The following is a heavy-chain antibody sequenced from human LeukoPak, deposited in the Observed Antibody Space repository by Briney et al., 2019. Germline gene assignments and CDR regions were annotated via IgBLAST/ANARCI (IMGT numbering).Heavy chain of an antibody. CDR3: AKDSAIQLWLFDYYGMDV. V-gene: IGHV3-23*01. J-gene: IGHJ6*02. D-gene: IGHD5-18*01. CDR2: ISGSGGST. CDR1: GFIFSSYA. Sequence: PGGSLRLSCAASGFIFSSYAMSWVRQAPGKGLEWVSAISGSGGSTYYADSVKGRFTISRDNSKNTLYLQMNSLRAEDTAVYYCAKDSAIQLWLFDYYGMDVWGQGTTVTVSS.